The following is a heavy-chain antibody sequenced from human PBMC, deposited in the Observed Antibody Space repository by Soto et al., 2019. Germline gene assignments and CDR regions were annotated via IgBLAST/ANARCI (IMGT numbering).Heavy chain of an antibody. J-gene: IGHJ4*02. CDR2: ISYDGSNK. V-gene: IGHV3-30-3*01. CDR1: GFTFSSYA. D-gene: IGHD6-6*01. Sequence: QVQLVESGGGVVQPGRSLRLSCAASGFTFSSYAMHWVRQAPGKGLEWVAVISYDGSNKYYADSVKGRFTISRDNSKNTLYLQMTSLRAEDTAVYYCARDYEYSSSSFAYWGQGTLVTVSS. CDR3: ARDYEYSSSSFAY.